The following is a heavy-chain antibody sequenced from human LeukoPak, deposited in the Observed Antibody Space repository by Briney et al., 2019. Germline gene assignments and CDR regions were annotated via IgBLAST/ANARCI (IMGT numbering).Heavy chain of an antibody. CDR3: ARAVAGNPLDY. D-gene: IGHD6-19*01. J-gene: IGHJ4*02. CDR2: IYYSGST. Sequence: PSETLSLTCTVSGGSISSYYWSWIRQPPGKGLEWIGYIYYSGSTNYNPSLKSRVTISVDTSKNQFSLNLSSVTAADTAVYYCARAVAGNPLDYWGQGTLVTVSS. CDR1: GGSISSYY. V-gene: IGHV4-59*01.